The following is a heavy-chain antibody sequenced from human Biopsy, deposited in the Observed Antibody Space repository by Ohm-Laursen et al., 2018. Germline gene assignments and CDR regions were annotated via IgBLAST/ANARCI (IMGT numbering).Heavy chain of an antibody. D-gene: IGHD1-14*01. CDR1: GDRFSNYP. J-gene: IGHJ6*02. CDR3: ARDTEPLSIGLDYNFGMVV. CDR2: IIPIFNTP. Sequence: SSVKVSCKVSGDRFSNYPISWVRQAPGQGLEWMGGIIPIFNTPKYAQRFQGRVTITADRSTTTAYMELSSLRSEDTAVYYCARDTEPLSIGLDYNFGMVVWGQGTTVTVSS. V-gene: IGHV1-69*06.